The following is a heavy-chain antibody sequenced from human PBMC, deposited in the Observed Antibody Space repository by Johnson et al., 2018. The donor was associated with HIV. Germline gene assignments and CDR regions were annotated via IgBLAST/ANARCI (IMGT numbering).Heavy chain of an antibody. V-gene: IGHV3-20*04. CDR2: INWNSGSI. CDR1: GFTFDDYG. Sequence: VQLVESGGSVVRPGGSLRLSCAASGFTFDDYGMSWVRQAPGKGLEWVSGINWNSGSIGYADSVKGRFTISRDNAKNSLYLQMNSLRAEDTAVYYCASRPGGDFCSGGSCRPNPYDGFDIWGQGTKVTVSS. J-gene: IGHJ3*02. CDR3: ASRPGGDFCSGGSCRPNPYDGFDI. D-gene: IGHD2-15*01.